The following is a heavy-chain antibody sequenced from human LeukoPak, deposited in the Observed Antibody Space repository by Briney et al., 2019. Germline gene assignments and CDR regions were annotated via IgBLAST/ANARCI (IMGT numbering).Heavy chain of an antibody. CDR2: IRYDGSNK. Sequence: GGSLRLSCAASGFTVSSYGMHWVRQAPGKGLEWAAFIRYDGSNKYYADSVKGRFTISRDNSQNTLYLQMNSLRAEDTAVSYCANPGRYSSGWYHYWGQGTLVTVSS. CDR3: ANPGRYSSGWYHY. J-gene: IGHJ4*02. V-gene: IGHV3-30*02. CDR1: GFTVSSYG. D-gene: IGHD6-19*01.